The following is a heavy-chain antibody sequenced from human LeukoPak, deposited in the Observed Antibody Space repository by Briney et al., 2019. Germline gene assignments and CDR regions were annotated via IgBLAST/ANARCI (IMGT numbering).Heavy chain of an antibody. CDR3: AGSVGILTGYYLFDY. CDR2: IYYSGST. J-gene: IGHJ4*02. Sequence: SETLSLTCTVSGGSISSYYWSWIRQPPGKGLEWIGYIYYSGSTNYNPSLKSRVTISVDTSKNQFSLKLSSVTAADTAVYYCAGSVGILTGYYLFDYWGQGTLVTVSS. D-gene: IGHD3-9*01. V-gene: IGHV4-59*01. CDR1: GGSISSYY.